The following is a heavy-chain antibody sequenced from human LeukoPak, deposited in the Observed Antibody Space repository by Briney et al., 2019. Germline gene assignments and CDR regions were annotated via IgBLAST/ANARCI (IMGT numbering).Heavy chain of an antibody. J-gene: IGHJ3*02. Sequence: ASVKVSCKASGYTFTSYGLSWVRQAPGQGPEWMGWISPYNGHTNYAQTFQGRVTLTTDTSTSTAYMELRSLRSDDTAVYHCARMTGSDYFDPFDIWGQGTMVTVSS. CDR1: GYTFTSYG. CDR2: ISPYNGHT. CDR3: ARMTGSDYFDPFDI. V-gene: IGHV1-18*01. D-gene: IGHD1-26*01.